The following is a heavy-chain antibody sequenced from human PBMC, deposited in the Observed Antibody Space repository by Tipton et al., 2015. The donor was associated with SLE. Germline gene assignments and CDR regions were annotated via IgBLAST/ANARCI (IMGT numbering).Heavy chain of an antibody. J-gene: IGHJ3*02. CDR1: GGSISSYY. D-gene: IGHD2-21*02. V-gene: IGHV4-59*01. CDR2: IYYSGST. Sequence: TLSLTCTVSGGSISSYYWSWIRQPPGKGLEWIGYIYYSGSTNYNPSLKSRVTISVDTSKNQFSLKLNSVTAADTAVYYCARDPYCGGDCYDAFDIWGQGKMVTVSS. CDR3: ARDPYCGGDCYDAFDI.